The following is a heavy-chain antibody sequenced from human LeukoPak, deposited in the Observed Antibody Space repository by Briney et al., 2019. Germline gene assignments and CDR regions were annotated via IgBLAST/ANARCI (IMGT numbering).Heavy chain of an antibody. J-gene: IGHJ4*02. D-gene: IGHD3-22*01. V-gene: IGHV3-9*01. CDR1: GFTFDDFA. Sequence: GGSLRLSCAASGFTFDDFAMHWVRQAPGKGLEWVSGLSWNSGSIVYADSVKGRFTISRDNAKNALYLQMNSLRAEDTALYYCAKSQYYYESSGSPFDSWGQGTLVTVSS. CDR3: AKSQYYYESSGSPFDS. CDR2: LSWNSGSI.